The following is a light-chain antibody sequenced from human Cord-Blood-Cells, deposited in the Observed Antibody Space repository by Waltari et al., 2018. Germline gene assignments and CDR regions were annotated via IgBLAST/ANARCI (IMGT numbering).Light chain of an antibody. CDR2: DGS. V-gene: IGLV2-14*01. Sequence: QSALTQPASVSGSPGQSITISCTGTSSDVGGYNYVSWYQQHPGKAPKLMIYDGSKRPSGVSNRFSGSQSGNTASLTISGLQAEDEADYYCSSYTSSSTKVFGGGTKLTVL. J-gene: IGLJ2*01. CDR3: SSYTSSSTKV. CDR1: SSDVGGYNY.